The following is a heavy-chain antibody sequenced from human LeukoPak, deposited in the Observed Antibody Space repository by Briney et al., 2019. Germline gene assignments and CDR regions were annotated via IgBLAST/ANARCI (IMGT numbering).Heavy chain of an antibody. Sequence: PGGSLRLSCAATGFTFNHYGMHWVRQAPGKGLEWVAVIWNDGTNTYYADSVKGRFTISRDNSKNMLYLQMNSLRAEDTAVYYCARGLYCTSTSCYFGGGNYYYYMDVWGKGTTVTVSS. CDR3: ARGLYCTSTSCYFGGGNYYYYMDV. CDR1: GFTFNHYG. CDR2: IWNDGTNT. V-gene: IGHV3-33*01. D-gene: IGHD2-2*01. J-gene: IGHJ6*03.